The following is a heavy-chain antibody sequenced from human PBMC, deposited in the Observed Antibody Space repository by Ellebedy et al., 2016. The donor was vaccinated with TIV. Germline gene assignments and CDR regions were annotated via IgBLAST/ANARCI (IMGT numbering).Heavy chain of an antibody. J-gene: IGHJ3*02. Sequence: GSLRLXCTVSGGSISSSSYYWGWIRQPPGKGLEWIGSIYYSGSTYYNPSLKSRVTISVDTSKNQFSLKLSSVTAADTAVYYCARRRSGSYDTGAFDIWGQGTMVTVSS. V-gene: IGHV4-39*01. CDR1: GGSISSSSYY. D-gene: IGHD1-26*01. CDR3: ARRRSGSYDTGAFDI. CDR2: IYYSGST.